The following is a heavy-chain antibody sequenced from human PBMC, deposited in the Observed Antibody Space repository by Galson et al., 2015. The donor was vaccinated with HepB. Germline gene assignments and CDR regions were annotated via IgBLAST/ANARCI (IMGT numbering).Heavy chain of an antibody. Sequence: SLRLSCAASGFTFSTYAMHWVRQAPGKGLEWVAVISYDGSNKYYADSVKGRFTISRGNSKNTLYLQMNSLRAEDTAVYYCARSRPTYYYYGMDVWGQGTTVTVSS. D-gene: IGHD6-6*01. CDR2: ISYDGSNK. CDR3: ARSRPTYYYYGMDV. J-gene: IGHJ6*02. CDR1: GFTFSTYA. V-gene: IGHV3-30-3*01.